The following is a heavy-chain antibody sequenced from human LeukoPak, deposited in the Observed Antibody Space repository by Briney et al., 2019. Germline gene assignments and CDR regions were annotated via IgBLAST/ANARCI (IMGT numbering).Heavy chain of an antibody. CDR1: GGSISSYY. CDR3: ARLWSGYCSGGSCLEDY. D-gene: IGHD2-15*01. J-gene: IGHJ4*02. Sequence: SETLSLTCTVSGGSISSYYWSWIRQPPGKGLEWIGYIYYSGSTNYKPSLKSRVTISVDTSKNQFSPKLSSVTAADTAVYYCARLWSGYCSGGSCLEDYWGQGTLVTVSS. CDR2: IYYSGST. V-gene: IGHV4-59*01.